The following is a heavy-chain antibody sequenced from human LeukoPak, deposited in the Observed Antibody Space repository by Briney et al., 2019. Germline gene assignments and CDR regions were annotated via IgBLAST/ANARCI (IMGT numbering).Heavy chain of an antibody. D-gene: IGHD5-18*01. Sequence: GGSLRLSCAASGVTFSSYAMSWVRQAPGKGLEWVAVISYDGSNKYYADSVKGRFTISRDNSKNTLYLQMNSLRAEDTAVYYCARGGGYGPERAFDPWGQGTLVTVSS. CDR2: ISYDGSNK. CDR1: GVTFSSYA. CDR3: ARGGGYGPERAFDP. J-gene: IGHJ5*02. V-gene: IGHV3-30*04.